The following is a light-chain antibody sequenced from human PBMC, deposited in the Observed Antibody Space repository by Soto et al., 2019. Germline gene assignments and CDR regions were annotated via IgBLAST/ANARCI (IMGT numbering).Light chain of an antibody. J-gene: IGLJ1*01. CDR3: GSWDSSLSAYV. CDR1: SSNIGGNS. Sequence: QSVITQPHSVSAAPGQKVTISCSGSSSNIGGNSVSWYQQLPGTAPKLLIYADNKRPSGIPDRFAGSKSGTSATLGITGFQTGDEADYYCGSWDSSLSAYVFGTGTKLTVL. CDR2: ADN. V-gene: IGLV1-51*01.